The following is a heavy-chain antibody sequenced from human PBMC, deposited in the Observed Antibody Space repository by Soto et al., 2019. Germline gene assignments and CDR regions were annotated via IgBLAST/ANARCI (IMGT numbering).Heavy chain of an antibody. CDR3: ARSSRDYQLSRWGYYYYYMDV. Sequence: QVQLVQSGAEVKKPGASVKVSCKASGYTFTSYDINWVRQATGQGLEWMGWMNPNSGNTGYAQKFQGRVTTTRNTSISTAYMELSSLRSEDTAVSYCARSSRDYQLSRWGYYYYYMDVWGNVTTVTVSS. D-gene: IGHD2-2*01. CDR1: GYTFTSYD. CDR2: MNPNSGNT. V-gene: IGHV1-8*01. J-gene: IGHJ6*03.